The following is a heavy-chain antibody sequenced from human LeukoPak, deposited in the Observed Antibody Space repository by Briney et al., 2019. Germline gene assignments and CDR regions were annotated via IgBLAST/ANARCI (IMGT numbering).Heavy chain of an antibody. J-gene: IGHJ3*02. CDR2: VYHGGSS. D-gene: IGHD6-19*01. CDR3: ARTAVAGLTDAFDI. V-gene: IGHV4-4*02. Sequence: SETLSLTCEVSGDSISSSNWWSWVRQPPGKGLEWIGEVYHGGSSNYNSSLKSRVTISADKSISTAYLQWSSLKASDTAMYYCARTAVAGLTDAFDIWGQGTMVTVSS. CDR1: GDSISSSNW.